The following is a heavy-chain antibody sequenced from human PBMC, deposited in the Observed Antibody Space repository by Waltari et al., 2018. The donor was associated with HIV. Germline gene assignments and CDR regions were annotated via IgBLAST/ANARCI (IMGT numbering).Heavy chain of an antibody. CDR2: INQSGSN. D-gene: IGHD3-3*01. V-gene: IGHV4-34*01. Sequence: QVQLQQWGAGLLKPSETLSLPCAVYGGSFNGYYWSWVRQPPAKGLEWIGQINQSGSNDYNPSLKRRGTISRDTSKNQFSLKVNSVTAADTAVYYCARGRYADYDCWSGVYSYFDFWGQGTLVTVSS. J-gene: IGHJ4*02. CDR3: ARGRYADYDCWSGVYSYFDF. CDR1: GGSFNGYY.